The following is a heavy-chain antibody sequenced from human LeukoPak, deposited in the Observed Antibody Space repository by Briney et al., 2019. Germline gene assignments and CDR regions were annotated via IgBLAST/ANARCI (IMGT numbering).Heavy chain of an antibody. J-gene: IGHJ3*02. CDR1: GGSISSYY. V-gene: IGHV4-4*07. CDR3: ARTVKGGSYYFGNAFDI. CDR2: IYTSGST. D-gene: IGHD1-26*01. Sequence: SETLSLTCTVSGGSISSYYWSWIRQPAGKGLEWIGRIYTSGSTNYNPSLKSRVTMSVDTSKNQFSLKLSSVTAADTAVYYCARTVKGGSYYFGNAFDIWAKGQWSPSLQ.